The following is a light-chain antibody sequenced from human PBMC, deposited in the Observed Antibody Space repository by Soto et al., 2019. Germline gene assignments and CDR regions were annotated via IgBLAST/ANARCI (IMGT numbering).Light chain of an antibody. J-gene: IGKJ1*01. CDR1: QSVKSY. CDR3: QQYGSTPRT. V-gene: IGKV1-5*01. Sequence: DIQMTQSPSTLSASVGDRVTITCRASQSVKSYLAWYQQKPGKAPNLLIYDASNLQSGVPSRFSGSGSGTDFTLTISRLEPEDFAVYYCQQYGSTPRTFGQGTKVEIK. CDR2: DAS.